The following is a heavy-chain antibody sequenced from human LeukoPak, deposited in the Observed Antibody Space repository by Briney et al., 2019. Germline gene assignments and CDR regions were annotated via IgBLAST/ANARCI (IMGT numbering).Heavy chain of an antibody. D-gene: IGHD3-10*01. Sequence: GGSLRLSCAASGFAFSSYAMSWVRQAPGKGLEWVSLINDSGGNTYYADSVKGRFTISRDNSKNTLFLQMSSLRAEDTAVYYCAKTSAGIRGGYFDYWGQGTLVTVSS. CDR2: INDSGGNT. CDR1: GFAFSSYA. J-gene: IGHJ4*02. V-gene: IGHV3-23*01. CDR3: AKTSAGIRGGYFDY.